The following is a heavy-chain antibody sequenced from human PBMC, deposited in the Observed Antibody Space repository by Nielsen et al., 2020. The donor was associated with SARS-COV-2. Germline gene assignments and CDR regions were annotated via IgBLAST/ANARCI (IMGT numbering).Heavy chain of an antibody. CDR2: ISAYNGNT. CDR1: GYTFTSYG. CDR3: ARRADYYDSSAYYY. D-gene: IGHD3-22*01. Sequence: ASVKVSCKASGYTFTSYGISWVRQAPGQGLEWMGWISAYNGNTNYAQKFKGRVTMTRDTSISTAYMELSSLTSEDTAVYYCARRADYYDSSAYYYWGQGILVTVSS. J-gene: IGHJ4*02. V-gene: IGHV1-18*01.